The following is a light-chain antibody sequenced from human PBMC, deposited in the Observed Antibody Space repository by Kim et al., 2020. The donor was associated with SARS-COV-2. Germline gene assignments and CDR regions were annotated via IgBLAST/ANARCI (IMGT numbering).Light chain of an antibody. V-gene: IGLV6-57*01. CDR2: GDQ. J-gene: IGLJ2*01. Sequence: NFMLTQPPSVSESPGKTVILTCTRSGGSIATDFVQWFQQRPGSSPTTVIYGDQQRPSVVPDRFSGSVDSSSNSASLTISGLKTEDGADYYCQSYDDNKWVFGGGTQLTVL. CDR1: GGSIATDF. CDR3: QSYDDNKWV.